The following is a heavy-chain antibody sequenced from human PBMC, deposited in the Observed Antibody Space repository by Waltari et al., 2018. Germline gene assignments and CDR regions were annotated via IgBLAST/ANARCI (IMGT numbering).Heavy chain of an antibody. D-gene: IGHD5-12*01. CDR1: GFRFSNYG. Sequence: QVQLVESGGGVVQPGRSLRLSCTASGFRFSNYGMHWVRQAPGKGLEWVAIISFDGNEKHYADSVKGRLTVSRDNSKNTLCLQLNSLRAEDTAVYYCAKELYPGYARRLFDYWGQGTLVTVSS. V-gene: IGHV3-30*18. J-gene: IGHJ4*02. CDR2: ISFDGNEK. CDR3: AKELYPGYARRLFDY.